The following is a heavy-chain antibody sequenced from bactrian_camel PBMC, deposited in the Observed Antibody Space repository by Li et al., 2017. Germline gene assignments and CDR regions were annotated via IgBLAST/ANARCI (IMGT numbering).Heavy chain of an antibody. J-gene: IGHJ4*01. CDR1: GYINGRYS. D-gene: IGHD6*01. V-gene: IGHV3S54*01. CDR3: AAVSRCDGRSWSLPGEYWY. Sequence: QVQLVESGGGSVQAGGSARLTCVGSGYINGRYSRGWFRQTPGKQREGVAGIYNPGGSTYYGDSVKGRFTISQENEQRLYLQMNSLKPEDTAMYYCAAVSRCDGRSWSLPGEYWYWGQGTQVTVS. CDR2: IYNPGGST.